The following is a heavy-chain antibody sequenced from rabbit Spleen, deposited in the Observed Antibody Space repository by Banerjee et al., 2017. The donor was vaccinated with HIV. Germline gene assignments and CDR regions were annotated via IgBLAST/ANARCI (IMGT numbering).Heavy chain of an antibody. CDR2: IDVGKSGLT. CDR1: GLDVSSSYW. V-gene: IGHV1S45*01. CDR3: ARAYYSYGYGDPAYATSAFRL. Sequence: QEQLVESGGDLVKPGASLTLTCKASGLDVSSSYWICWVRQAPGKGLEWIACIDVGKSGLTYYARWAKGRFTISKTSSTTVPLQMTSLTVADTATYFCARAYYSYGYGDPAYATSAFRLWGPGTLVTVS. D-gene: IGHD6-1*01. J-gene: IGHJ6*01.